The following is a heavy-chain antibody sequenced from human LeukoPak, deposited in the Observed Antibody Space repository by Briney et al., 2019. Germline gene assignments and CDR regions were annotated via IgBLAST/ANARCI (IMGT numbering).Heavy chain of an antibody. J-gene: IGHJ3*02. Sequence: PGGSLRLSCAASGFSFSSYWMHWVRQAPGKGLEWVSLISGDGGRTYYTDSVKGRFTISRDNSKHSLYLQMNSLRTEDTALYYCTKNGGYSDAFDIWGQGTMVTVSS. D-gene: IGHD3-10*01. CDR3: TKNGGYSDAFDI. V-gene: IGHV3-43*02. CDR2: ISGDGGRT. CDR1: GFSFSSYW.